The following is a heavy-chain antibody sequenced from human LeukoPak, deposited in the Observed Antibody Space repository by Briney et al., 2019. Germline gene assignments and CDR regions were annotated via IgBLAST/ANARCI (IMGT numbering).Heavy chain of an antibody. CDR3: ASGPGYGDYIGWFDP. CDR2: INHSGST. V-gene: IGHV4-34*01. Sequence: SETLSLTCAVYGGSFSGYYWSWIRQPPGKGLEWIGEINHSGSTNYNPSLKSRVTISVDTSKNQFSLKLSSVTAADTAVYYCASGPGYGDYIGWFDPWGQGTLGTVSS. D-gene: IGHD4-17*01. J-gene: IGHJ5*02. CDR1: GGSFSGYY.